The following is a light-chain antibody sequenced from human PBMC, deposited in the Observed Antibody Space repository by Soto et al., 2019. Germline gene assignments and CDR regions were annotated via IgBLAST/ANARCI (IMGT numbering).Light chain of an antibody. V-gene: IGKV3-20*01. J-gene: IGKJ1*01. Sequence: EIVLTQSPGTLSLSPGDRATLSCRASESVGNNYLAWFQQKPGQPPRLLIYGTSSRAPGIPDRFSGSGSGRDFTLAISRLEPEDFAVYYCHQSDSPYRTFGLGTKVEFK. CDR1: ESVGNNY. CDR3: HQSDSPYRT. CDR2: GTS.